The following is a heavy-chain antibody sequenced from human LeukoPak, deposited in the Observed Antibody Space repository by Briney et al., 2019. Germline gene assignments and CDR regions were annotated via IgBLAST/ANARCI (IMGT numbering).Heavy chain of an antibody. CDR3: ARDLPPITYYYDSSGYTFDY. Sequence: GGSLRLSCAASGFTFSSYSMNWVRQAPGKGLEGVSSISSSSSYIYYADSVKGRFTICRDNAKNSLYLQMNSLRAEDTAVYYCARDLPPITYYYDSSGYTFDYWGQGTLVTVSS. CDR2: ISSSSSYI. D-gene: IGHD3-22*01. CDR1: GFTFSSYS. V-gene: IGHV3-21*01. J-gene: IGHJ4*02.